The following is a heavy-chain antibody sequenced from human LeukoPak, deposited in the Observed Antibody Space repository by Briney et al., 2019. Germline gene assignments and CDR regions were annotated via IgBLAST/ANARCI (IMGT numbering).Heavy chain of an antibody. CDR2: IYYSGST. Sequence: PSETLSLTCTVSGGSISSGGYYWSWIRQHPGKGLEWIGYIYYSGSTYYNPSLKSRVTISVDRSKNQFSLKLSSVTAADTAVYYCARGKDSRYDNWFDPWGQGTLVTVSS. V-gene: IGHV4-31*03. D-gene: IGHD2-2*01. CDR3: ARGKDSRYDNWFDP. J-gene: IGHJ5*02. CDR1: GGSISSGGYY.